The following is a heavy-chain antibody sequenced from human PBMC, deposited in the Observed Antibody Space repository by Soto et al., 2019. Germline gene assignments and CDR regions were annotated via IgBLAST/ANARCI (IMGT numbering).Heavy chain of an antibody. CDR2: INSDGSVS. Sequence: EVQLVESGGGLVQPGGSLRLSCAASGFTFSNYWMYWVRQAPGKGLEWVSRINSDGSVSSHADSVKGRLTISRDNVKNTLYMHMDSLRAEDTAVYYCARGDCVGGTCYSLAGSFCYYMDVWGKGNRVNVFS. V-gene: IGHV3-74*02. D-gene: IGHD2-15*01. J-gene: IGHJ6*03. CDR3: ARGDCVGGTCYSLAGSFCYYMDV. CDR1: GFTFSNYW.